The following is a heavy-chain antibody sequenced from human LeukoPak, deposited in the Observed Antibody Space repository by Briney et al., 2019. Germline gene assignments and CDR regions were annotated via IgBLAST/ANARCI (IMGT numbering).Heavy chain of an antibody. CDR3: ARAASSWYGYYYYYYGMDV. CDR2: INPSGGST. V-gene: IGHV1-46*01. J-gene: IGHJ6*02. D-gene: IGHD6-13*01. CDR1: GYTFTSYY. Sequence: ASVKVSCKASGYTFTSYYMHWVRQAPGQGLEWMGIINPSGGSTSYAQKFQGRVTMTRDTSTSTVYMELSSLRSEDTAVYYCARAASSWYGYYYYYYGMDVWGQGTTVTVSS.